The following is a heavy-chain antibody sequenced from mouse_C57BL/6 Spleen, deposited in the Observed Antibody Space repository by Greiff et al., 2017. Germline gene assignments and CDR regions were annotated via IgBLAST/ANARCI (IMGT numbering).Heavy chain of an antibody. CDR3: ARKGGYDEEGYAMDY. J-gene: IGHJ4*01. Sequence: QVQLQQSGAELVKPGASVKISCKASGYAFSSYWMNWVKQRPGKGLEWIGQIYPGDGDTNYNGKFKGKATLTADKSSSTAYMQLSSLTSEDSAVYFCARKGGYDEEGYAMDYWGQGTSVTVSS. CDR1: GYAFSSYW. D-gene: IGHD2-2*01. CDR2: IYPGDGDT. V-gene: IGHV1-80*01.